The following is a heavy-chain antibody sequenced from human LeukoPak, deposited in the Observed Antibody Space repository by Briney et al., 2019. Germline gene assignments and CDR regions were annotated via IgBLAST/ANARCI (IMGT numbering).Heavy chain of an antibody. CDR3: ARQLSVVEESWFGELLYGVHGEPNWFDP. CDR2: IYPGDSDT. CDR1: GYSFTSYW. Sequence: GESLKISCKGSGYSFTSYWIGWVRQMPGKGLEWMGIIYPGDSDTRYSPSFQGQVTISADKSISTAYLQWSSLKASDTAMYYCARQLSVVEESWFGELLYGVHGEPNWFDPWGQGTLVTVSS. D-gene: IGHD3-10*01. J-gene: IGHJ5*02. V-gene: IGHV5-51*01.